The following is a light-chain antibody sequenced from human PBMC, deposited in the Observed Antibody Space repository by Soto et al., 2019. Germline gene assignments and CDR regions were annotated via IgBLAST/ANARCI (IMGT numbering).Light chain of an antibody. CDR1: QSISSS. CDR2: GAS. J-gene: IGKJ4*01. Sequence: DIQITQSPSSLSASVGDRVRISCRASQSISSSLNWYQQTPGKAPRLLIYGASSLQSGVPSRFSGSGSGTDFTLTISSLQTEDFVSYYCQQSYSMPLAFGGGTKVDIK. CDR3: QQSYSMPLA. V-gene: IGKV1-39*01.